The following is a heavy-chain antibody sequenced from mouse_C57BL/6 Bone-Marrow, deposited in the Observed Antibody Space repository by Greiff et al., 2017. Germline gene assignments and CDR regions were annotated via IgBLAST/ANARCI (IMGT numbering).Heavy chain of an antibody. J-gene: IGHJ3*01. CDR3: TRLRSNPAWFAY. D-gene: IGHD2-12*01. Sequence: QVQLKQSGAELVRPGASVTLSCKASGYTFTDYEMHWVKQTPVHGLEWIGAIDPETGGTAYNQKFKGKAILTADKASSTAYMELRSLTSEDSAVYYCTRLRSNPAWFAYWGQGTLVTVSA. CDR1: GYTFTDYE. CDR2: IDPETGGT. V-gene: IGHV1-15*01.